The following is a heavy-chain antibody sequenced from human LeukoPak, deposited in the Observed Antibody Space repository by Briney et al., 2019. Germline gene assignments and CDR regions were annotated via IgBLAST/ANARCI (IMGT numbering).Heavy chain of an antibody. V-gene: IGHV3-7*03. D-gene: IGHD2-15*01. CDR2: IRQDGHEN. CDR1: GFTFGQYW. CDR3: ARKGGSRSNDAFDI. Sequence: PGRSLRLSCAASGFTFGQYWMSWVRQAPGKGLEWVANIRQDGHENYYADSVKGRFTISRDNAENSLFLQMNSLRVEDTAVYHCARKGGSRSNDAFDIWGQGTMVTVSS. J-gene: IGHJ3*02.